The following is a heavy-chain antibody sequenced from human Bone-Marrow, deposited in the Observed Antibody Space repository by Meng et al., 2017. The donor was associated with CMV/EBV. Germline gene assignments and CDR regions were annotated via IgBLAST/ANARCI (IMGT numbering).Heavy chain of an antibody. CDR3: AREEAYSYGFDYYHYGMDV. Sequence: ASVKVSCKASGYSFTSYGISWVRQAPGQGLEWMGWISVYNGNTNYAQKLQGRVTMTTDTSTSTAYMELRSLRSDDTAVYYCAREEAYSYGFDYYHYGMDVWGQGTTVTVPS. V-gene: IGHV1-18*01. D-gene: IGHD5-18*01. J-gene: IGHJ6*02. CDR2: ISVYNGNT. CDR1: GYSFTSYG.